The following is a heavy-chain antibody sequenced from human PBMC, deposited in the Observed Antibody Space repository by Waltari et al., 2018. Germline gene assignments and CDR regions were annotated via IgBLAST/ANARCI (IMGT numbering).Heavy chain of an antibody. CDR2: IWYDGSNK. CDR1: GFTFSSYG. D-gene: IGHD4-4*01. J-gene: IGHJ6*03. Sequence: QVQLVESGGGVVQPGRTLRLACAAYGFTFSSYGMHWVRQAPGNGLEWVAVIWYDGSNKYYADSVKGRFTISRDNSKNTLYLQMNSLRAEDTAMYYCAKEHYYSRFMDVWGKGTTVTVSS. V-gene: IGHV3-30*18. CDR3: AKEHYYSRFMDV.